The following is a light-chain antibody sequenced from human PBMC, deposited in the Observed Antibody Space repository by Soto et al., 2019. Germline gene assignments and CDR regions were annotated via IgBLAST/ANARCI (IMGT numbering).Light chain of an antibody. Sequence: QSVLTQPPSASGTPGQMVTISCSGSSSNIGSNTVNWYQQLPGTAPKLLIYSNNQRPSGVPDRFSGSKSGTSASLAISGLQSEDEADFYCAAWDDSLNAYVFGAGTRSPS. CDR3: AAWDDSLNAYV. J-gene: IGLJ1*01. CDR2: SNN. V-gene: IGLV1-44*01. CDR1: SSNIGSNT.